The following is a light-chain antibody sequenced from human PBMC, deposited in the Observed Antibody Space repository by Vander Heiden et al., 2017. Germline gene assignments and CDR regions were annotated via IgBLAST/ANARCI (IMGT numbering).Light chain of an antibody. J-gene: IGLJ3*02. V-gene: IGLV2-23*01. CDR3: CSFAGGGSWV. Sequence: QSALTQPASVSGSPGPSITISCTGSSNALPIYHLVSWYQQHPGKAPKLMIYEGNKRPSGVSNRFSGSKFGNTASLTISGLQAEDEADYYCCSFAGGGSWVFGGGTKLTVL. CDR2: EGN. CDR1: SNALPIYHL.